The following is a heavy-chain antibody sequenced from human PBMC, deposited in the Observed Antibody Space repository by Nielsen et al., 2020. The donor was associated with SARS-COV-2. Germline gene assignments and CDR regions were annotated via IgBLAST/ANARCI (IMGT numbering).Heavy chain of an antibody. CDR1: GGSINSGDYY. D-gene: IGHD4-17*01. CDR2: IYYSETT. J-gene: IGHJ3*02. CDR3: ARATMTDADAFDI. V-gene: IGHV4-30-4*01. Sequence: SETLSLTCTVSGGSINSGDYYWNWVRQPPGKGLEWIGYIYYSETTYYNPSHESRATISVATSKSQFSLKLRSVTAADTAVYYCARATMTDADAFDIWGQGAMVSVSS.